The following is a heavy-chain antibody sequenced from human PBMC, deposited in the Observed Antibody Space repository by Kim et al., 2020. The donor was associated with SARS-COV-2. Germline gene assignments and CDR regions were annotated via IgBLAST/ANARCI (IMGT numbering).Heavy chain of an antibody. D-gene: IGHD6-13*01. Sequence: GNTYYADSVKGRFTISRDNSKNTLYLQMNSLRAEDTAVYYCASGQQLAFLYWGQGTLVAVSS. CDR3: ASGQQLAFLY. CDR2: GNT. J-gene: IGHJ4*02. V-gene: IGHV3-66*01.